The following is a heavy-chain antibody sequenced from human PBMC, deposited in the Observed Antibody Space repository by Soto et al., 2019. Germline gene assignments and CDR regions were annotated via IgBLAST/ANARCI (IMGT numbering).Heavy chain of an antibody. CDR3: ARGLGSSWYYSFDI. D-gene: IGHD6-13*01. Sequence: EVQLVESGGGLVQPGGSLRLSCAASGFTFSSHTMHWVRQAQGKGLEYVSTVSSNGGSTSYADSVRGRFTISRDNSKNTLYLQMGSLRAEDMAVYYCARGLGSSWYYSFDIWGQGTMVTVSS. J-gene: IGHJ3*02. V-gene: IGHV3-64*07. CDR1: GFTFSSHT. CDR2: VSSNGGST.